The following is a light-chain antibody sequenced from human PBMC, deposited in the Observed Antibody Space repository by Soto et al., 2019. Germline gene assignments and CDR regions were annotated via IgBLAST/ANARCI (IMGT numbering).Light chain of an antibody. J-gene: IGKJ1*01. Sequence: EVVLTQSPGTLSLSPGERVTLSCRASQSLLSSYFAWYQQKPGQPPRLLIYDTSYRATGIPDRFSGSGSGTDFTLTISRLEPEDFAVYYCQEYGASRWTFGQGTKVDIK. CDR2: DTS. V-gene: IGKV3-20*01. CDR1: QSLLSSY. CDR3: QEYGASRWT.